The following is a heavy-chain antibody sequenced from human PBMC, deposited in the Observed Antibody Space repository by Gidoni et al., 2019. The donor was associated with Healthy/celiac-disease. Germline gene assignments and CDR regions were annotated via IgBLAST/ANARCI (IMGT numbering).Heavy chain of an antibody. CDR3: ARDPRYDFWSGPPPLDY. V-gene: IGHV3-30-3*01. D-gene: IGHD3-3*01. CDR2: ISYDGSNK. J-gene: IGHJ4*02. CDR1: GFTFSSSS. Sequence: QVQLVASGGCVVQPGRSLRLSCASSGFTFSSSSMHWVRQAPGKGLEWVAVISYDGSNKYYADSVKGRFTISRDNSKNTLYLQMNSLRAEDTAVYYCARDPRYDFWSGPPPLDYWGQGTLVTVSS.